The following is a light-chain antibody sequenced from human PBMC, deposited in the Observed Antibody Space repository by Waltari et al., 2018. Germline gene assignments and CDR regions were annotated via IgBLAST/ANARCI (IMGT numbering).Light chain of an antibody. Sequence: DIQMTQSPSTLSASVGDRVTITCRASQGISTSLAWYQQKPGKAPRLLMHKASSLESGVPSRFSGSGSGTEFTLTISTLQPEDFATYYCQQSDSVPLTFGGGTKVEIK. J-gene: IGKJ4*01. CDR2: KAS. V-gene: IGKV1-5*03. CDR1: QGISTS. CDR3: QQSDSVPLT.